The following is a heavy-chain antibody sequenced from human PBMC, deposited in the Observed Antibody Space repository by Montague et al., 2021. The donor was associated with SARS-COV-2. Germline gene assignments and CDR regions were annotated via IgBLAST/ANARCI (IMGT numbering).Heavy chain of an antibody. CDR3: ARETMTADALDI. J-gene: IGHJ3*02. V-gene: IGHV4-59*02. D-gene: IGHD1-14*01. Sequence: SETLSLTYTVSGASVGSSDWGWIRQSPGKGLEWIGYFYSVGSTDYNPSLKSRATISRDTSKNQFSLKVRSVTAADTAVYYCARETMTADALDIWGQGTMVTVSS. CDR2: FYSVGST. CDR1: GASVGSSD.